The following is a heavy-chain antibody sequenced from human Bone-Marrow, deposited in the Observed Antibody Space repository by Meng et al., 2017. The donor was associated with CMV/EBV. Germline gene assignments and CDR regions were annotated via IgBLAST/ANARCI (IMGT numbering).Heavy chain of an antibody. CDR2: IYYSGST. J-gene: IGHJ4*02. Sequence: QLREPGPGLVKPSEPLSLTCTVSGGSISSSSYYWGWIRQPPGKGLEWIGSIYYSGSTYYNPSLKSRVTISVDTSKNQFSLKLSSVTAADTAVYYCARDIAVAGTGGRYFDYWGQGTLVTVSS. CDR3: ARDIAVAGTGGRYFDY. D-gene: IGHD6-19*01. V-gene: IGHV4-39*07. CDR1: GGSISSSSYY.